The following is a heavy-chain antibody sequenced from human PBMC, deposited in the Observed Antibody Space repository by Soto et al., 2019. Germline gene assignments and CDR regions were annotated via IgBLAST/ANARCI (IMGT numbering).Heavy chain of an antibody. CDR3: ARGIAAAGALYDY. D-gene: IGHD6-13*01. J-gene: IGHJ4*02. CDR1: GFTVSSNY. Sequence: EVQLVESGGGLIQPGGSLRLSCAASGFTVSSNYMSWVRQAPGKGLEWVSVIYSGGSTYYADSVKGRFTISRDNSKNTLYLQMSSLRAEDTAVYYCARGIAAAGALYDYWGQGTLVTVSS. CDR2: IYSGGST. V-gene: IGHV3-53*01.